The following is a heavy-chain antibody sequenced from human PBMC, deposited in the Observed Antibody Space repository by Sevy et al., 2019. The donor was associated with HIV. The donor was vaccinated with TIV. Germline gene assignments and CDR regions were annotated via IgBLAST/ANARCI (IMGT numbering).Heavy chain of an antibody. J-gene: IGHJ4*02. CDR2: IKQDGSEK. CDR3: AREGGDDVWGSYGDY. CDR1: GFTFSSYW. V-gene: IGHV3-7*03. D-gene: IGHD3-16*01. Sequence: GGSLRLSCAASGFTFSSYWMSWVRQAPGKGLEWVANIKQDGSEKYYVDSVKGRFTISRDNAKNSLYLQMNSLRAEDTAVYYCAREGGDDVWGSYGDYWGQGTLVTVSS.